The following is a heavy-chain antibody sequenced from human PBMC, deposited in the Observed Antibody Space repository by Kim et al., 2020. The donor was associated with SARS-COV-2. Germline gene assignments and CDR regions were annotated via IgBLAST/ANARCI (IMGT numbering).Heavy chain of an antibody. V-gene: IGHV3-15*01. CDR3: TTGSGSFYYDYYYGMMG. D-gene: IGHD1-26*01. CDR1: GFTFSNAW. CDR2: INSKTDGGTK. J-gene: IGHJ6*02. Sequence: GGSLRLSCAASGFTFSNAWMSWVRQAPGKGLEWVGRINSKTDGGTKDYAAPVKGRFTISRDDSKNTLYLQMNSLKTEDTAVYYCTTGSGSFYYDYYYGMMGWGHGATGTVSS.